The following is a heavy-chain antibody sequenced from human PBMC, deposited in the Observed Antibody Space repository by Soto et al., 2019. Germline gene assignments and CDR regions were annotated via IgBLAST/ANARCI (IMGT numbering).Heavy chain of an antibody. V-gene: IGHV1-69*13. J-gene: IGHJ6*01. D-gene: IGHD6-6*01. Sequence: SVKVSCKASGGTFSNYAISWVRQAPGQGLEWMGGIIPIFGTANDAQKFQGRVTITADESTSTAYMELSSLRSEETAVYYCVRYAIRGYSSSYVDGMDVWGQGTTVPVSS. CDR1: GGTFSNYA. CDR3: VRYAIRGYSSSYVDGMDV. CDR2: IIPIFGTA.